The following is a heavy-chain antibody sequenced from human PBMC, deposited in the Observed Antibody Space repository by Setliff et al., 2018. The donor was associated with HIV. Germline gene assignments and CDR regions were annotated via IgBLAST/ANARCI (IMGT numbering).Heavy chain of an antibody. Sequence: ASVKVSCKASGYTFTSYDINWVRQATGQGLEWMGWMNPNSGNTGYAQKFQGRVTMTRNTSISTAYMELSSLRSEDTAVYYCARGEIMVRGVIGGYFDYWGQGTLVTVSS. V-gene: IGHV1-8*01. CDR1: GYTFTSYD. CDR2: MNPNSGNT. J-gene: IGHJ4*02. D-gene: IGHD3-10*01. CDR3: ARGEIMVRGVIGGYFDY.